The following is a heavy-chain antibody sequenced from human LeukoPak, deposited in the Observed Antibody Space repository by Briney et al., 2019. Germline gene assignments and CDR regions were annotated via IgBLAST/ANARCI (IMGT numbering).Heavy chain of an antibody. J-gene: IGHJ2*01. V-gene: IGHV4-59*01. CDR1: GGSISSYY. CDR3: AREDREQQWLAYWYFDL. Sequence: PSETLSLTCTVSGGSISSYYWSWIRQPPGKGLEWIGYIYYSGSTNYNPSLKSRVTISVDTSKNQFSLKLSSVTAADTAVYYCAREDREQQWLAYWYFDLWGRGTLVTVSS. D-gene: IGHD6-19*01. CDR2: IYYSGST.